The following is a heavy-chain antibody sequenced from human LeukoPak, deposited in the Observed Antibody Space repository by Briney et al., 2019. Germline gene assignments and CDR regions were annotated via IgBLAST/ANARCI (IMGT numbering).Heavy chain of an antibody. Sequence: GGSLRLSCAASGFTFSSYSMSWVRQAPGKGLEWVANIKEDGSEKSYVDSVKGRFTISRDNSKNTLFLQMSSLRADDTAVYYCATGSDSPWVFDSWGQGTLVTVSS. CDR3: ATGSDSPWVFDS. D-gene: IGHD2-21*01. CDR1: GFTFSSYS. CDR2: IKEDGSEK. J-gene: IGHJ4*02. V-gene: IGHV3-7*02.